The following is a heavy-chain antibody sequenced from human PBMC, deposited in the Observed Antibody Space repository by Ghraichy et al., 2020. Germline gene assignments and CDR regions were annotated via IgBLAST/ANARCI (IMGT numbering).Heavy chain of an antibody. Sequence: SETLSLTCNVYGGSFSAYYWSWIRQSPGKGLEWIGETSHSGYTTYSPSFESRVTISVDTSKNQFSLKLNSVTAADTAVYYCARGPFTSGWMWYYFDAWGQGTPVTVSS. CDR2: TSHSGYT. V-gene: IGHV4-34*01. CDR1: GGSFSAYY. D-gene: IGHD6-19*01. J-gene: IGHJ4*02. CDR3: ARGPFTSGWMWYYFDA.